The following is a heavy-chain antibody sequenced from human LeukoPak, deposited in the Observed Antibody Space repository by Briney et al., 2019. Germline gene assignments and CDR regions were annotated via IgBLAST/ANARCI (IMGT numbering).Heavy chain of an antibody. Sequence: PSETLSLTCAVYGGSFSGYYWSWIRQPPGKGLEWIGEINHSGSTNYNPSLKSRVTISVDTSKNQFSLKLSSVTAADTAVYYCARLPSSSWYDYYYYGMDVWGQGTTVTVSS. V-gene: IGHV4-34*01. CDR2: INHSGST. D-gene: IGHD6-13*01. CDR3: ARLPSSSWYDYYYYGMDV. J-gene: IGHJ6*02. CDR1: GGSFSGYY.